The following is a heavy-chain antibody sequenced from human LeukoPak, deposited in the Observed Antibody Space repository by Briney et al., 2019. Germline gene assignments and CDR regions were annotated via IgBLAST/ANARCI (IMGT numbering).Heavy chain of an antibody. V-gene: IGHV1-18*01. CDR1: GYTCTSYG. J-gene: IGHJ4*02. CDR2: ISAYNGNT. D-gene: IGHD6-19*01. Sequence: GASVKVSCKASGYTCTSYGISWVRQAPGQGLEWMGWISAYNGNTNYAQKLQGRVTMTTDTSTSTAYMELRSLRSDDTAVYYCARDATRTKMSKGGWYVGYWGQGTLVTVSS. CDR3: ARDATRTKMSKGGWYVGY.